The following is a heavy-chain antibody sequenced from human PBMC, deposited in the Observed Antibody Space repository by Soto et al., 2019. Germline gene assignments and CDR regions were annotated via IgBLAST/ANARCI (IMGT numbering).Heavy chain of an antibody. CDR1: GASNSDHK. V-gene: IGHV4-59*11. D-gene: IGHD2-15*01. CDR3: AREWSALDF. J-gene: IGHJ4*02. CDR2: TYYSGYT. Sequence: SETLSLTCTVSGASNSDHKWHWIRQPPGMGLEWIGYTYYSGYTSYNPSLKSRITISVDTSKNQFSLTLNSVTAADTAVYYCAREWSALDFWGRGTLVTVYS.